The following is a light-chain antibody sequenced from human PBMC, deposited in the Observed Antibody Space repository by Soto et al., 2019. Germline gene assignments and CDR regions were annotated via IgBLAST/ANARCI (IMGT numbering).Light chain of an antibody. CDR1: SRDIGGYDY. J-gene: IGLJ1*01. CDR2: DVS. CDR3: SSYTSSSTHV. V-gene: IGLV2-14*01. Sequence: SALAQPAPVSGSPGPSIPLSCTGTSRDIGGYDYVSWYQQHPGKAPKLMIYDVSNRPSGVSNRFSGSKSANTASLTISGLQAEDEADYYCSSYTSSSTHVFGTGTKVTVL.